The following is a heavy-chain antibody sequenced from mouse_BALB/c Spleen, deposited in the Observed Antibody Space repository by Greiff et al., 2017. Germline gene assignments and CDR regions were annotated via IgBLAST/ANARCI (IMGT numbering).Heavy chain of an antibody. D-gene: IGHD2-4*01. V-gene: IGHV1-14*01. Sequence: VQLQQSGPELVKPGASVKMSCKASGYTFTSYVMHWVKQKPGQGLEWIGYINPYNDGTKYNEKFKGKATLTSDKSSSTAYMELSSLTSEDSAVYYCATKITRGAMDYWGQGTSVTVSS. J-gene: IGHJ4*01. CDR2: INPYNDGT. CDR1: GYTFTSYV. CDR3: ATKITRGAMDY.